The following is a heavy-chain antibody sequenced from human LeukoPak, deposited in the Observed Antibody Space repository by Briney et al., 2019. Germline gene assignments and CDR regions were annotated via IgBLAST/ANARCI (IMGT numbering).Heavy chain of an antibody. D-gene: IGHD5-24*01. CDR2: IYYSGST. V-gene: IGHV4-31*03. CDR1: GGSIGSGAYY. Sequence: PSKTLSLTCTVSGGSIGSGAYYWSWIRQHPGKGLEWIGYIYYSGSTYYNPSLKSRVTISVDASKNQFSLKLSSVTAADTAVYYCARDLGDGYLANDYWGQGTLVTVSS. CDR3: ARDLGDGYLANDY. J-gene: IGHJ4*02.